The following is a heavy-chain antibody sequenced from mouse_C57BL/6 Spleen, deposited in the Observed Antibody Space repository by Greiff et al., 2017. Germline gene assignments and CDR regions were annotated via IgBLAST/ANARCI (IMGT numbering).Heavy chain of an antibody. CDR2: IDPSDSYT. CDR1: GYTFTSYW. V-gene: IGHV1-50*01. J-gene: IGHJ3*01. D-gene: IGHD2-9*01. Sequence: QVQLQQPGAELVKPGASVKLSCKASGYTFTSYWMQWVKQRPGQGLEWIGEIDPSDSYTNYNQKFKGKATLTVDTSSSTAYMQLSSLTSEDSAVYYCARPYYGYDSWFAYWGQGTLVTVSA. CDR3: ARPYYGYDSWFAY.